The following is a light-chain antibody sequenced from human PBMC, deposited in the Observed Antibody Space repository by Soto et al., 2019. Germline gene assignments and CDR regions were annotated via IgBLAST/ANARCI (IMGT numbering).Light chain of an antibody. CDR3: RQYNTFPLT. V-gene: IGKV1-5*03. CDR1: QTISTW. J-gene: IGKJ4*01. Sequence: DIQMTRSPSTLSASVGDRVTISCRASQTISTWLAWYQQKPGKAPNLLIYKASSLESGVPSRFSGSGSGTEFTLTISSLQPDDFATYYCRQYNTFPLTFGGGTKVDIK. CDR2: KAS.